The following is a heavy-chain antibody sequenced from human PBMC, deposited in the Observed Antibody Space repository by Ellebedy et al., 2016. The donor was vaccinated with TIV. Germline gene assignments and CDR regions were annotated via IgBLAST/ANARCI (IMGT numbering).Heavy chain of an antibody. CDR2: INNDGSST. CDR1: GFTFSGYW. V-gene: IGHV3-74*01. D-gene: IGHD3-10*01. Sequence: GESLKISCAASGFTFSGYWMHWVRQAPGKGLVWVARINNDGSSTNYADSVKGRFTISRDNAKNTLYLQMNTLRADDTAIYFCTRGHREHSGSLDYWGQGTLVTVSS. J-gene: IGHJ4*02. CDR3: TRGHREHSGSLDY.